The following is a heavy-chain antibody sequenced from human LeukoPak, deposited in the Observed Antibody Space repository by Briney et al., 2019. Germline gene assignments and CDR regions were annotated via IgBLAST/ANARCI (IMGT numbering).Heavy chain of an antibody. D-gene: IGHD1-26*01. CDR1: GGSISNYY. V-gene: IGHV4-4*07. CDR2: MFTTGST. J-gene: IGHJ5*02. CDR3: ARGQGATVPQVGKNWFDP. Sequence: SETLSLTCTVSGGSISNYYWSWIRQPAGKGLEWIGRMFTTGSTNYNPSLKSRVTLSVDTSKNQFSLKLSSVTAADTAIYYCARGQGATVPQVGKNWFDPWGQGTRVTVSS.